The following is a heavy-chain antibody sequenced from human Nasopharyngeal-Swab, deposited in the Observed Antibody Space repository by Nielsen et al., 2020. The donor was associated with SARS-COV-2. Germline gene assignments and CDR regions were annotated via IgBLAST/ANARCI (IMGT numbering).Heavy chain of an antibody. CDR2: INHKRGT. Sequence: WIRQPPGKGLEWIGEINHKRGTNYNPSLESRVTVSLDTSKSQLSLRLISVTAADTAVYYCARAHYDYIWGSYRSAFQDDAFDIWGQGTMATVSS. D-gene: IGHD3-16*02. J-gene: IGHJ3*02. CDR3: ARAHYDYIWGSYRSAFQDDAFDI. V-gene: IGHV4-34*01.